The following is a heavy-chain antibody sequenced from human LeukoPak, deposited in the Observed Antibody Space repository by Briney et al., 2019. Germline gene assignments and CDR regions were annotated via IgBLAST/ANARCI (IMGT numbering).Heavy chain of an antibody. CDR2: IIPLFGTG. J-gene: IGHJ5*02. V-gene: IGHV1-69*05. CDR1: VGTFSSHG. CDR3: AWGQHYYDLWSERRGWFDP. D-gene: IGHD3-3*01. Sequence: SSVKVSRKASVGTFSSHGISWVRHPPGHGLEWMGEIIPLFGTGHYAQRFQGRVTITTDEYTSTAYMGLGSLKSEDTAVYYCAWGQHYYDLWSERRGWFDPWPQGTLASVSS.